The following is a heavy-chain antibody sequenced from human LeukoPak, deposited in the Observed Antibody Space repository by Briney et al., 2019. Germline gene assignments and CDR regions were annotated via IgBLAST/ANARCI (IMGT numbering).Heavy chain of an antibody. CDR2: IYYSGST. CDR3: ARGRSGSYQNT. J-gene: IGHJ5*02. V-gene: IGHV4-59*01. Sequence: SETLSLTCTVSGGSISSYYWSWIRQPPGKGLEWIGYIYYSGSTNHNPSLKSRVTVSVDTSKNQFSLKLSSVTAADTAVYYCARGRSGSYQNTWGQGTLVTVSS. D-gene: IGHD1-26*01. CDR1: GGSISSYY.